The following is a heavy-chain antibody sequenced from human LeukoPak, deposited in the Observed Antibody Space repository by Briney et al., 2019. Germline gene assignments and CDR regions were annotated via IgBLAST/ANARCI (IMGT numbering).Heavy chain of an antibody. D-gene: IGHD3-16*01. CDR3: AKDHVTWGNRYFDH. J-gene: IGHJ4*02. CDR1: GFTFSTYG. Sequence: GGSLRLSCAASGFTFSTYGMHWVRQAPGKGLEWVAFIGHDETKIYYADSVQGRFTISKDNSKNTLYLEMNSLSGEDTALYYCAKDHVTWGNRYFDHWGQGTLGTVSS. V-gene: IGHV3-30*02. CDR2: IGHDETKI.